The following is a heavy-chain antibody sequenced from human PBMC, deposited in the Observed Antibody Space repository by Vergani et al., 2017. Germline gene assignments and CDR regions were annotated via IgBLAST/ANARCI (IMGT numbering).Heavy chain of an antibody. CDR3: ANLPPLRIAAAGTAENYFDY. Sequence: EVQLLESGGGLVQPGGSLRLSCAASGFTFSSYAMSWVRQAPGKGLEWVSYISSSSSYTNYADSVKGRFTISRDNAKNSLYLQMNSLRAEDTAVYYCANLPPLRIAAAGTAENYFDYWGQGTLVTVSS. CDR2: ISSSSSYT. CDR1: GFTFSSYA. J-gene: IGHJ4*02. V-gene: IGHV3-48*04. D-gene: IGHD6-13*01.